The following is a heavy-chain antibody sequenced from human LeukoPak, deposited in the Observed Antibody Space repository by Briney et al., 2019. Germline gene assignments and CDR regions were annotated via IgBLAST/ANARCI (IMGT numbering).Heavy chain of an antibody. CDR3: ARARYSSSWFDY. CDR2: ISYDGSNK. J-gene: IGHJ4*02. D-gene: IGHD6-13*01. V-gene: IGHV3-30-3*01. Sequence: GGSLRLSCAASGFTFSSYAMHWVSQAPGKGLEWVAVISYDGSNKYYADSVKGRFTISRDNSKNTLYLQMNSLRAEDTAVYYCARARYSSSWFDYWGQGTLVTVSS. CDR1: GFTFSSYA.